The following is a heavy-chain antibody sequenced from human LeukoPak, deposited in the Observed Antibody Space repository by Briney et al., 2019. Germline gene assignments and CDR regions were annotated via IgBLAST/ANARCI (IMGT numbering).Heavy chain of an antibody. CDR1: GGTFSSYA. CDR3: ARGGQQLVREYYYGMDV. D-gene: IGHD6-13*01. V-gene: IGHV1-69*01. CDR2: VIPIFGTA. Sequence: GASVKVSCKASGGTFSSYAISWVRQAPGQGLEWMGGVIPIFGTANYAQKFQGRVTITADESTSTAYMELSSLRSEDTAVYCCARGGQQLVREYYYGMDVWGQGTTVTVSS. J-gene: IGHJ6*02.